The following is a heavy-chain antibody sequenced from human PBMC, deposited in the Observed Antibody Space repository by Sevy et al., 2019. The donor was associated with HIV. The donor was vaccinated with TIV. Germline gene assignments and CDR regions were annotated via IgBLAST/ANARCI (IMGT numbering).Heavy chain of an antibody. CDR2: IIPIFGTA. Sequence: ASVKVSCKASGGTFSSYAISWVRQAPGQGLEWMGGIIPIFGTANYAQKFQGRVTITADESTSTAYMELSSLRSEDTAVYYCAGDGPVDFWSGPIHPGSPDYYYYGMDVWGQGTTVTVSS. D-gene: IGHD3-3*01. CDR1: GGTFSSYA. V-gene: IGHV1-69*13. J-gene: IGHJ6*02. CDR3: AGDGPVDFWSGPIHPGSPDYYYYGMDV.